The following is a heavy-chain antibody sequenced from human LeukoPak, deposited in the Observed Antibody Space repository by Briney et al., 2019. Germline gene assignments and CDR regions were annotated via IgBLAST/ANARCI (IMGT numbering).Heavy chain of an antibody. CDR3: ARSLWQNRGFDY. J-gene: IGHJ4*02. CDR2: IYRSGST. Sequence: SETLSLTCAVSGYSISSGYYWGWIRQPPGKGLEWIGSIYRSGSTYYNPSLKSRVTISVDTSKNQFSLKLSSVTAADTAVYYCARSLWQNRGFDYWGQGTLVTVSS. D-gene: IGHD1-14*01. V-gene: IGHV4-38-2*01. CDR1: GYSISSGYY.